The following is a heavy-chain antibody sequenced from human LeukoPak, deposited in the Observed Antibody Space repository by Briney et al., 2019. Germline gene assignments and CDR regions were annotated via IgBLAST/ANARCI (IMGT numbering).Heavy chain of an antibody. D-gene: IGHD4-11*01. CDR3: ARDPNSNYFDY. CDR2: IYSGGST. J-gene: IGHJ4*02. Sequence: GGSLRLSCAASGFTFSSYAMSWVRQAPGKGLEWVSVIYSGGSTYYADSVKGRFTISRDNSKNTLYLQMNSLRAEDTAVYYCARDPNSNYFDYWGQGTLVTVSS. V-gene: IGHV3-66*01. CDR1: GFTFSSYA.